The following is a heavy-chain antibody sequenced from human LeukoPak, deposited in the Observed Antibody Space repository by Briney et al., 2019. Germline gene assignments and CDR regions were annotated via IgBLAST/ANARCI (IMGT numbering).Heavy chain of an antibody. V-gene: IGHV4-59*02. Sequence: SETLSLTCTVSGASVSDYYWSWFRQPPGKGLEWIGYVDNSGSTNYNPSLRSRVTISKDKSKNQFSLMLSSVTAADTAVYYCARMTYDPHGVDVWGKGTTVTVSS. CDR1: GASVSDYY. CDR2: VDNSGST. CDR3: ARMTYDPHGVDV. D-gene: IGHD3-3*01. J-gene: IGHJ6*04.